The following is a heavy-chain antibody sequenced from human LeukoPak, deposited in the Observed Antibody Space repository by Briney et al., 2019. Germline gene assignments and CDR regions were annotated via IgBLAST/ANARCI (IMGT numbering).Heavy chain of an antibody. Sequence: GGSLRLSCAASGFTFSGYWMHWVRQAPGKGLVWVSRISSDGSNTNYADSVKGRFTISRDNAKNTLYLQMNSLRVEDTAVYYCARGSYNSGWNLVDYWGQGTLVTVSS. CDR2: ISSDGSNT. CDR1: GFTFSGYW. J-gene: IGHJ4*02. D-gene: IGHD6-19*01. V-gene: IGHV3-74*01. CDR3: ARGSYNSGWNLVDY.